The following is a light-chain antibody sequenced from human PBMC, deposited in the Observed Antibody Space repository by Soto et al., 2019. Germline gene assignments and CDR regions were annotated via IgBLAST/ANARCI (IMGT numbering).Light chain of an antibody. CDR3: CSYAGSYTFDV. Sequence: QSALTQPRSVSGSPGQSVTISCTGTSSGVGGYNYVSWYQQHPGKAPKLMIYDVSKRPSGVPDRFSGSKSGNTASLTISGLQAEDEADYYCCSYAGSYTFDVFGTGTKLTVL. J-gene: IGLJ1*01. CDR1: SSGVGGYNY. CDR2: DVS. V-gene: IGLV2-11*01.